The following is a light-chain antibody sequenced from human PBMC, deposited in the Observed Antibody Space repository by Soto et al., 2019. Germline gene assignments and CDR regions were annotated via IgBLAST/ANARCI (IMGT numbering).Light chain of an antibody. CDR1: SSNIGAGHD. V-gene: IGLV1-40*01. J-gene: IGLJ1*01. CDR2: GNG. Sequence: QAVVTQPPSVSGAPGQRVTISCTGSSSNIGAGHDVHWCQQLPGTAPKLLIYGNGNRPSGVPERFSGSKSGTSASLAITGLQAEDEADYYCQSYDSSLSGSEVFGTGTKLTVL. CDR3: QSYDSSLSGSEV.